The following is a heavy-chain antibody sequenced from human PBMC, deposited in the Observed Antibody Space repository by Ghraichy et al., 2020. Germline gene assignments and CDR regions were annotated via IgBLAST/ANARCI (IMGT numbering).Heavy chain of an antibody. D-gene: IGHD6-13*01. V-gene: IGHV1-18*04. Sequence: ASVKVSCKASNYTLSSYVISWVRQAPGQGLEWMGWISAYSGDTNYAQKVQGRVTMTIDTSTSTAYIEVRSLTSDDTAVYYCARAAAVFGPFDPWGQGTLVTVSS. J-gene: IGHJ5*02. CDR3: ARAAAVFGPFDP. CDR2: ISAYSGDT. CDR1: NYTLSSYV.